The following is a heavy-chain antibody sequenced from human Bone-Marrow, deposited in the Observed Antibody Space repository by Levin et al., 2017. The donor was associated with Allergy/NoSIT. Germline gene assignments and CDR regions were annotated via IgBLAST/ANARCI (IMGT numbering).Heavy chain of an antibody. CDR3: AQRQWSTYGY. Sequence: QTLSLPCSFSGFSLSTVAVAVGWIRQPPGKALEWLALIYGNDDKRYSPSLKSRLTITKDTSRNQVVLTMTNVDPVDTGTYYCAQRQWSTYGYWGQGSLVTVSS. CDR1: GFSLSTVAVA. D-gene: IGHD2-2*01. J-gene: IGHJ4*02. CDR2: IYGNDDK. V-gene: IGHV2-5*01.